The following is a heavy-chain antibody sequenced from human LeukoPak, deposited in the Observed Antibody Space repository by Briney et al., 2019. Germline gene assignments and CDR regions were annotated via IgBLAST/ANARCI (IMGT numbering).Heavy chain of an antibody. CDR1: GGTFSSYT. V-gene: IGHV1-8*02. CDR3: ARYCSSTSCYGYYGMDV. Sequence: ASVKVSCKASGGTFSSYTISWVRQAPGQGLEWMGWMNPNSGNTGYAQKFQGRVTMTRNTSISTAYMELSSLRSEDTAVYYCARYCSSTSCYGYYGMDVWGQGTTVTVSS. CDR2: MNPNSGNT. J-gene: IGHJ6*02. D-gene: IGHD2-2*01.